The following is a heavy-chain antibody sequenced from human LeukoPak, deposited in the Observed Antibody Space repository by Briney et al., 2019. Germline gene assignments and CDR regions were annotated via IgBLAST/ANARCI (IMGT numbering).Heavy chain of an antibody. J-gene: IGHJ6*03. CDR1: GFTFSSYF. Sequence: GGSLRLSCAASGFTFSSYFMGWVRQAPGKGLEWVANIKEDGSQKYYVDSVRGRFTISRDNADNSLYLQMNSLRAEDTAVYYCARDGDTVLTRGYYYYMDVWGKGTTVTVSS. V-gene: IGHV3-7*01. CDR3: ARDGDTVLTRGYYYYMDV. D-gene: IGHD4-23*01. CDR2: IKEDGSQK.